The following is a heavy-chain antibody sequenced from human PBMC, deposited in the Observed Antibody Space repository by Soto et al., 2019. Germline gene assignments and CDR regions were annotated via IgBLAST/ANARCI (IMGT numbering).Heavy chain of an antibody. CDR3: ESLQIITMIDY. D-gene: IGHD3-22*01. V-gene: IGHV3-30-3*01. CDR1: GFTFSSYA. Sequence: GGSLRLSCAASGFTFSSYAMHWVRQAPGKGLEWVAVISYDGSNKYYADSVKGRFTISRDNSKNTLYLQMNSLRAEDTAVYYCESLQIITMIDYWGQGPLVTVSS. CDR2: ISYDGSNK. J-gene: IGHJ4*02.